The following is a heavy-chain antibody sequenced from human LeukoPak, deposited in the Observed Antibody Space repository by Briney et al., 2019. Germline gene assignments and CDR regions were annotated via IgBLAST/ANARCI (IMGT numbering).Heavy chain of an antibody. D-gene: IGHD5-18*01. CDR2: INNDVSGT. Sequence: PGGALRLSCAASAFTFSGYWMDWVRHAPRTGLVWVARINNDVSGTTYADSLKGRFAISRDNAKNTLYLHMNSPRVEDTAAYYCCAYSRGCPYNWGQGTLVTASP. CDR3: CAYSRGCPYN. V-gene: IGHV3-74*01. J-gene: IGHJ4*02. CDR1: AFTFSGYW.